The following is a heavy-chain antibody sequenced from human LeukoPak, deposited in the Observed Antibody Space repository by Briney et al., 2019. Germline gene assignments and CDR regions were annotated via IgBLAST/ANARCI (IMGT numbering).Heavy chain of an antibody. D-gene: IGHD6-13*01. V-gene: IGHV3-48*01. J-gene: IGHJ5*01. CDR3: AREPTYSSSWYTTCDS. Sequence: GGSLRLSCAASGFTFSNYNMNWVRQAPGKGLEWGSYISLSSSSIYYADSVKGRFTISRDNAKNSLYLQMNSLRAEDTAVYYCAREPTYSSSWYTTCDSWGQGTLVTVSS. CDR2: ISLSSSSI. CDR1: GFTFSNYN.